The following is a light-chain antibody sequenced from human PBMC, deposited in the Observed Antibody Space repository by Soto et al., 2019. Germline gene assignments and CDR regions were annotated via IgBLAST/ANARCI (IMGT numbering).Light chain of an antibody. CDR1: ISDVGSYEY. J-gene: IGLJ3*02. Sequence: QSVLTQPASVSGSPGQSITISCSGTISDVGSYEYVSWYQQHPGKAPQLMIYGVTNRPSGVSSRFSGSKSGNTASLIISGLQHEDEADYYCSAFASSSTVVFGGGTKLTVL. V-gene: IGLV2-14*03. CDR2: GVT. CDR3: SAFASSSTVV.